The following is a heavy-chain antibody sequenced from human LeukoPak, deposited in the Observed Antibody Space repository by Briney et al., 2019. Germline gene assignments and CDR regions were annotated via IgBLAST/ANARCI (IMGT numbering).Heavy chain of an antibody. CDR3: ARRSSSWYGFDY. D-gene: IGHD6-13*01. CDR1: GFTVSSNY. CDR2: IYSGGST. V-gene: IGHV3-53*01. Sequence: PGGSLRLSCAASGFTVSSNYMSWVRQAPGKGLEWVSVIYSGGSTYYADSVKGRFTISRDNSKNTLYLQMNSLRAEDTAVYYCARRSSSWYGFDYWGQGTLVTVSS. J-gene: IGHJ4*02.